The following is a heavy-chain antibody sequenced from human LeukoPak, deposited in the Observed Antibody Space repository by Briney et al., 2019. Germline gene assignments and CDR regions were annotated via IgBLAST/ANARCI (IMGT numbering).Heavy chain of an antibody. CDR3: AKEHSGYDLGYFDY. Sequence: PGGSLRLSCAASGFTFSSYGMHWVRQAPGKGREWVAVIWYDGSNKYYADSVKGRFTISRDNSKNTLYLQMNSLRAEDTAVYYCAKEHSGYDLGYFDYWGQGTLVTVSS. J-gene: IGHJ4*02. CDR2: IWYDGSNK. V-gene: IGHV3-33*06. D-gene: IGHD5-12*01. CDR1: GFTFSSYG.